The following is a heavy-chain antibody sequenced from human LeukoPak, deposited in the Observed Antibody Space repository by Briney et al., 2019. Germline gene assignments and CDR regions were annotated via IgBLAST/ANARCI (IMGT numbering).Heavy chain of an antibody. CDR1: VFTFSSYW. V-gene: IGHV3-7*01. CDR3: VGPGDY. CDR2: IKQDGSEK. Sequence: GGSLRLSCAASVFTFSSYWMSWVRQAPGKGLEWVANIKQDGSEKYYVDSVKGRFTISRDNAKNSLYLQMNSLRAEDTAVYYCVGPGDYWGQGTLVTVSS. J-gene: IGHJ4*02.